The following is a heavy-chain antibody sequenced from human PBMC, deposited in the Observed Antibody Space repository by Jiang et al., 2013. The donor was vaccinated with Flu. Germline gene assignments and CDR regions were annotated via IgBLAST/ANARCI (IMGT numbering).Heavy chain of an antibody. CDR1: GYIFSDYW. D-gene: IGHD5-18*01. V-gene: IGHV5-51*01. CDR2: ILPGDSET. J-gene: IGHJ3*02. Sequence: GAEVKKPGESLQISCKGSGYIFSDYWIGWVRQLPGKGLEWMGTILPGDSETKYSPSFQGQVTISADKSISTAYLQWSSLRASDTAMYYCATLYVDTAMVGLPHVGAFDIWGQGTMVTVSS. CDR3: ATLYVDTAMVGLPHVGAFDI.